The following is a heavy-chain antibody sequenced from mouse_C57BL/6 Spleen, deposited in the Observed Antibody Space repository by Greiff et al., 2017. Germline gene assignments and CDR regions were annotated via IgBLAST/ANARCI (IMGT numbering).Heavy chain of an antibody. D-gene: IGHD2-2*01. CDR1: GFNIKDYY. CDR2: IDPEDGDT. J-gene: IGHJ3*01. CDR3: TTDYGYGNFAY. V-gene: IGHV14-1*01. Sequence: VQLQQSGAELVRPGASVKLSCTASGFNIKDYYMHWVKQRPEQGLEWIGRIDPEDGDTEYAPKFQGKATMTADTSPNTAYLKLSSLTSEDTAVYYCTTDYGYGNFAYWGQGTLVTVSA.